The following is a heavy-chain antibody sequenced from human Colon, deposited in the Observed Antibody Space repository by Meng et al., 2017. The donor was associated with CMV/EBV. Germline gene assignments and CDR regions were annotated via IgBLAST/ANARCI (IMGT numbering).Heavy chain of an antibody. Sequence: ASVKVSCKASGYTFTDYYIFWVRQAPGQGLEWLGWINSNSDGTNYAQKFQGRVTMTRDTSIRPAYMELSMLMSDDTALYYCARGHTSSSSFDYWGQGTLVTVSS. CDR3: ARGHTSSSSFDY. J-gene: IGHJ4*02. CDR2: INSNSDGT. CDR1: GYTFTDYY. V-gene: IGHV1-2*02. D-gene: IGHD6-6*01.